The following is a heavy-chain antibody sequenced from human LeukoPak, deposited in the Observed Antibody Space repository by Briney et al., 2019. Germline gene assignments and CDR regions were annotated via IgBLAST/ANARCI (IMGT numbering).Heavy chain of an antibody. J-gene: IGHJ4*02. V-gene: IGHV4-39*01. D-gene: IGHD4-11*01. CDR3: ARHSSPTTTVTFDY. CDR2: IHYSGST. Sequence: SETLSLTRTVSGGSVTSDSYYWAWIRQPPGKGLEWIGSIHYSGSTYYNPSLKSRVTISGDTSKKQFSLNLSSVTAADAALYYCARHSSPTTTVTFDYWGQGILVTVSS. CDR1: GGSVTSDSYY.